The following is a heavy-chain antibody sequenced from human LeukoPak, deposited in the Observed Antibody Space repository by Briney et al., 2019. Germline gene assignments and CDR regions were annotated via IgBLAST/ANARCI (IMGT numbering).Heavy chain of an antibody. CDR2: INPNSGGT. D-gene: IGHD3-10*01. Sequence: GSVKVSCKASGYTFTGDYMHWGRQAPGQGLEWMGWINPNSGGTNYAQKFQGRVTMTRDTSISTAYMELSRLRSDDTAVYYCARVAVWFGELSDYWGQGTLVTVSS. CDR1: GYTFTGDY. CDR3: ARVAVWFGELSDY. V-gene: IGHV1-2*02. J-gene: IGHJ4*02.